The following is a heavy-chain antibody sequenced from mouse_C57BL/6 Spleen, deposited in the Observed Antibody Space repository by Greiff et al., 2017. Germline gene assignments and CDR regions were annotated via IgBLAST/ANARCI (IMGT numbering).Heavy chain of an antibody. CDR3: ARAYSNYSFAY. CDR1: GYTFTSYW. J-gene: IGHJ3*01. Sequence: VQLRQPGAELVRPGSSVKLSCKASGYTFTSYWMHWVKQRPIQGLEWIGNIDPSDSETHYNQKFKDKATLTVDKSSSTAYMQLSSLTSEDSAVYYCARAYSNYSFAYWGQGTLVTVSA. CDR2: IDPSDSET. D-gene: IGHD2-5*01. V-gene: IGHV1-52*01.